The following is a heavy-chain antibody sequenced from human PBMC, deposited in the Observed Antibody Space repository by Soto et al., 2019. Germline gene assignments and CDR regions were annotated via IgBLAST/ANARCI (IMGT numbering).Heavy chain of an antibody. CDR1: GFTFDDYA. J-gene: IGHJ6*02. CDR2: ISWNSGSI. V-gene: IGHV3-9*01. Sequence: QPGGSLRLSCAASGFTFDDYAMHWVRQAPGKGLEWVSGISWNSGSIGYADSVKGRFTISRDNAKNSLYLQMNSLRAEDTALYYWAKGGVGTTFGYYYYGMDVWGQGTTVTVSS. CDR3: AKGGVGTTFGYYYYGMDV. D-gene: IGHD1-7*01.